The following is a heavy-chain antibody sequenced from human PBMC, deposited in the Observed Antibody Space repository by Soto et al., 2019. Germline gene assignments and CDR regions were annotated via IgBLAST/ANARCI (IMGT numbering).Heavy chain of an antibody. V-gene: IGHV1-18*01. CDR1: GYTFTSYG. D-gene: IGHD2-21*02. CDR3: ARDIVVVTATRRYYYGMDV. Sequence: ASVKVSCKASGYTFTSYGISWVRQAPGQGLEWMGWISAYNGNTNYAQKLQGRVTMTTDTSTSTAYMELRSLRSDDTAVYYCARDIVVVTATRRYYYGMDVRGQGTTVTVSS. J-gene: IGHJ6*02. CDR2: ISAYNGNT.